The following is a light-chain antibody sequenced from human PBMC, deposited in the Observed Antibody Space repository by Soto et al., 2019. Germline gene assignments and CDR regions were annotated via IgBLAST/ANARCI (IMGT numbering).Light chain of an antibody. CDR2: GAS. CDR1: QNIDSY. CDR3: RQYDDLPPT. Sequence: QLTPSPSALSASVGDRVTISCRASQNIDSYLNWYQQKPGKAPNLLIYGASNLETGVPSRFSGSGSGTDFTFTISSLQPEDIATYYCRQYDDLPPTFGQGTRLEIK. J-gene: IGKJ5*01. V-gene: IGKV1-33*01.